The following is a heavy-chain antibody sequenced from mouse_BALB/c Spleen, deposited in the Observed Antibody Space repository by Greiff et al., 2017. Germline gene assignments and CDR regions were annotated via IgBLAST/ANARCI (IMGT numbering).Heavy chain of an antibody. CDR2: ISSGGGST. CDR1: GFAFSSYD. D-gene: IGHD3-3*01. J-gene: IGHJ3*01. CDR3: ARRGRPKGSFAY. Sequence: EVNVVESGGGLVKPGGSLKLSCAASGFAFSSYDMPWVRQTPEKRLEWVAYISSGGGSTYYPDTVKGRFTISRDSAKNTLYLQMSSLKSEDTAMYYCARRGRPKGSFAYWGQGTLVTVSA. V-gene: IGHV5-12-1*01.